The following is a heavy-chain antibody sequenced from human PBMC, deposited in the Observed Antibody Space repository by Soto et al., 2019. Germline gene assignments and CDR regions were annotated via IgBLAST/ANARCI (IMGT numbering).Heavy chain of an antibody. CDR1: GGSIRSGDYY. Sequence: QVQLQESGPGLVKPSQTLSLTCTVSGGSIRSGDYYWSWIRQPPGKGLEWIGYISYSGSTYYNPSLKSRFTVSVDTSKHQSSLKLSFVTAADTAVYYCARVGGFGATTIDYWGQGTLVTVSS. V-gene: IGHV4-30-4*01. J-gene: IGHJ4*02. D-gene: IGHD3-10*01. CDR2: ISYSGST. CDR3: ARVGGFGATTIDY.